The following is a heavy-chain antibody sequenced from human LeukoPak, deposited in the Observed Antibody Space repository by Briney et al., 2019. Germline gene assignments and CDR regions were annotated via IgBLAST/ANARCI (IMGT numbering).Heavy chain of an antibody. Sequence: GGSLRLSCAASGFTVSSNYMSWVRQAPGKGLEWVSVIYSGGSTYYADSVKGRFTISRDNSKNTLYLQMNCLSAEDTAVYYCASDLLSSRIVVATAGAFDIWGQGTMVTVSS. D-gene: IGHD3-22*01. CDR3: ASDLLSSRIVVATAGAFDI. CDR1: GFTVSSNY. V-gene: IGHV3-53*01. CDR2: IYSGGST. J-gene: IGHJ3*02.